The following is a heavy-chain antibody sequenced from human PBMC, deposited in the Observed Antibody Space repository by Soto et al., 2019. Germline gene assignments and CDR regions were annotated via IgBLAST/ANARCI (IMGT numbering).Heavy chain of an antibody. CDR2: INHSGST. CDR1: GGSFSGYY. V-gene: IGHV4-34*01. D-gene: IGHD3-16*01. J-gene: IGHJ4*02. Sequence: SETLSLTCAVYGGSFSGYYWSRIRQPPGKGLEWIGEINHSGSTNYNPSLKSRVTISIDTSKKQFSLNLSSVTAADTAVYYCASVTFGGIVLAHWGQGALVTVSS. CDR3: ASVTFGGIVLAH.